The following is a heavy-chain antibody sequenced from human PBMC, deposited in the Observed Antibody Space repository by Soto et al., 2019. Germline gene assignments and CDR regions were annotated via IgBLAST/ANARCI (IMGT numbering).Heavy chain of an antibody. D-gene: IGHD3-10*01. Sequence: SETLSLTFTVSGGSISSYYWSWIRQPPGKGLEWIGYIYYSGSTNYNPSLKSRVTISVDTSKNQFSLKLSSVTAADTAVYDCARLSPSLWVGVDYWGQGTLVTVSS. CDR1: GGSISSYY. J-gene: IGHJ4*02. CDR2: IYYSGST. V-gene: IGHV4-59*01. CDR3: ARLSPSLWVGVDY.